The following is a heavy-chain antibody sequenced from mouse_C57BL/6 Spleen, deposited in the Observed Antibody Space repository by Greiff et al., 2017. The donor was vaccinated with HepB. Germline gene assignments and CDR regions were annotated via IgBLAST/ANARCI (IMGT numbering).Heavy chain of an antibody. V-gene: IGHV7-3*01. CDR3: ARSSRQLKSMDY. CDR1: GFTFTDYY. Sequence: EVKLVESGGGLVQPGGSLSLSCAASGFTFTDYYMSWVRQPPGKALEWLGFIRNKANGYTTEYSASVKGRFTISRDNSQSILYLQMNALRAEDSATYNCARSSRQLKSMDYWGQGTSVTVSS. J-gene: IGHJ4*01. D-gene: IGHD3-2*02. CDR2: IRNKANGYTT.